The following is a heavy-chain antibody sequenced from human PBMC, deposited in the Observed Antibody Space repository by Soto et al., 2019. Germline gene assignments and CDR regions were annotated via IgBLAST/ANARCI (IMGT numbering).Heavy chain of an antibody. V-gene: IGHV3-11*06. Sequence: AGGSLRLSCAASGFTFSDYYMSWIRQAPGKGLEWVSYISSSSSYTNYADSVKGRFTISRDNAKNSLYLQTNSLRAEDTAVYYCARDDRIAVAGTVPFDYWGQGTLVTVSS. CDR2: ISSSSSYT. CDR1: GFTFSDYY. CDR3: ARDDRIAVAGTVPFDY. J-gene: IGHJ4*02. D-gene: IGHD6-19*01.